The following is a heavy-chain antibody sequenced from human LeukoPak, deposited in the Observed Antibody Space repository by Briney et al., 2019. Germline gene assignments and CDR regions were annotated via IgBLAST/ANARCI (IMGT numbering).Heavy chain of an antibody. CDR3: ALESYDYVWGSYRYIGYY. Sequence: ASVKVSCKVSGYTLTELSMHWVRQAPGKGLEWMGGFDPEDGETIYAQKFQGRATMTEDTSTDTAYMELSSLRSEDTAVYYCALESYDYVWGSYRYIGYYWGQGTLVTVSS. CDR1: GYTLTELS. V-gene: IGHV1-24*01. D-gene: IGHD3-16*02. CDR2: FDPEDGET. J-gene: IGHJ4*02.